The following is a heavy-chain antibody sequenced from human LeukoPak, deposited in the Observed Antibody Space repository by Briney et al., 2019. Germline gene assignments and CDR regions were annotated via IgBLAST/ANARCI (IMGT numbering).Heavy chain of an antibody. D-gene: IGHD3-9*01. CDR2: IYYSGST. J-gene: IGHJ5*02. CDR3: ARGNDILTGQNWFDP. Sequence: PSETLSLTCTVSGGSISSYYWSWIRQPPGKGLEWIGYIYYSGSTNYNPSLKSRVTISVDTSKNQFSLKLSSVTAADTAVYYCARGNDILTGQNWFDPWGQGTLVTVSS. CDR1: GGSISSYY. V-gene: IGHV4-59*12.